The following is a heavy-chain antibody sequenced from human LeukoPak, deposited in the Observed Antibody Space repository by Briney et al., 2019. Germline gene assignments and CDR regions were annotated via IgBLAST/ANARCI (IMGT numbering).Heavy chain of an antibody. CDR2: INPTSGGT. CDR1: GYTFTGYY. CDR3: ARTYYYGSDPFDP. J-gene: IGHJ5*02. V-gene: IGHV1-2*02. D-gene: IGHD3-10*01. Sequence: ASVKVSCKASGYTFTGYYMHWVRQAPGEGLEWVGWINPTSGGTKYAQRFQGRVTMTRDTSISTAYLELSRLTSDDTAVYYCARTYYYGSDPFDPWGQGTLVTVSS.